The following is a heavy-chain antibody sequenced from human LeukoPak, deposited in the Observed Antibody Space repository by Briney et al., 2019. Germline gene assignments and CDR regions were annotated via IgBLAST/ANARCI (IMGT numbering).Heavy chain of an antibody. V-gene: IGHV4-38-2*02. J-gene: IGHJ4*02. Sequence: SETLSLTCTVSGYSITRAYNWGWVRQSPGKGLEWIASISHAGDTYYNPSLKSRVTISVDTSKNHFSLSLGSVTAPDTAVYFCAREEFLHEIDSSGYFVYWGQGTLVTVSS. CDR2: ISHAGDT. CDR3: AREEFLHEIDSSGYFVY. D-gene: IGHD3-22*01. CDR1: GYSITRAYN.